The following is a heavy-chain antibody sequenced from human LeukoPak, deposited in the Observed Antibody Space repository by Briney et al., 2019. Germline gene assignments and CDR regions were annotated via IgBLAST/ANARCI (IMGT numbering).Heavy chain of an antibody. J-gene: IGHJ4*02. CDR1: GGSISSGGYY. CDR3: AGGVVVVAATPYYFDY. D-gene: IGHD2-15*01. Sequence: SQTLSLTCTVSGGSISSGGYYWSWIRQHPGKGLEWIGYIYYSGSTYYNPSLKSRVTISVDTSKNQFSPKLSSVTAADTAVYYCAGGVVVVAATPYYFDYWGQGTLVTVSS. V-gene: IGHV4-31*03. CDR2: IYYSGST.